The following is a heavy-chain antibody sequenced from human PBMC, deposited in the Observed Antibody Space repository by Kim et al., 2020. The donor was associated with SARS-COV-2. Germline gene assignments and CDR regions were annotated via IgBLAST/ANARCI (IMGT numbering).Heavy chain of an antibody. Sequence: GGSLRLSCAASGFTFSSYGMHWVRQAPGKGLEWVAVIWYDGSNKYYADSVKGRFTISSDNSKNTLYLKMNSLRAEDTAVYYCARDGYDYDSSGYYYYYRTDGLDYWGQGTLVTVSS. CDR1: GFTFSSYG. CDR2: IWYDGSNK. V-gene: IGHV3-33*01. J-gene: IGHJ4*02. CDR3: ARDGYDYDSSGYYYYYRTDGLDY. D-gene: IGHD3-22*01.